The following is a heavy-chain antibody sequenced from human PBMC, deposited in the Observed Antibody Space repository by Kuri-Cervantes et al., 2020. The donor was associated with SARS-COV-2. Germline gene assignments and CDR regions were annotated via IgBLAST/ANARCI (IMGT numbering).Heavy chain of an antibody. CDR1: GFTFSRYA. V-gene: IGHV3-21*01. CDR3: AKVLGGYNHGRLFDL. Sequence: GGSLRLSCAASGFTFSRYAMHWVRQAPGKGLEWIASISDTAFFIYYADSVKGRFTISRDNARNSLSLQLNSLRVEDTALYYCAKVLGGYNHGRLFDLWGRGTLVTVSS. D-gene: IGHD5-18*01. CDR2: ISDTAFFI. J-gene: IGHJ4*02.